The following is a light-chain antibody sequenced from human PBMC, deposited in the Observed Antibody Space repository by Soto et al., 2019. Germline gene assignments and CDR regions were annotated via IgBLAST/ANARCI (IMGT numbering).Light chain of an antibody. Sequence: QSALTQPASVPGSPGQSITISFTGTSSDVGGYNYVSWYQQHPGKAPKLMIYEVSNRPSGVSNRFSGSKSGNTASLTISGLQAEDEADYYCRSYTSSSTLVFGGGTKVTVL. V-gene: IGLV2-14*01. CDR3: RSYTSSSTLV. CDR2: EVS. CDR1: SSDVGGYNY. J-gene: IGLJ3*02.